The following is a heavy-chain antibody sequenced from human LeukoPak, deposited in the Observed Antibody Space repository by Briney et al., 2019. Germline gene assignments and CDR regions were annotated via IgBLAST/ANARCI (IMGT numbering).Heavy chain of an antibody. J-gene: IGHJ4*02. CDR2: IKQDGSEK. Sequence: GGSLRLSCAASGFTFSSYWMSWVRQAPGKGLEWVANIKQDGSEKYYVDSVKGRFTISRDNAKSSLYLQMNSLRAEDTAVYYCARETGNYYGSGSYYTLLFDYWGQGTLVTVSS. D-gene: IGHD3-10*01. CDR3: ARETGNYYGSGSYYTLLFDY. CDR1: GFTFSSYW. V-gene: IGHV3-7*01.